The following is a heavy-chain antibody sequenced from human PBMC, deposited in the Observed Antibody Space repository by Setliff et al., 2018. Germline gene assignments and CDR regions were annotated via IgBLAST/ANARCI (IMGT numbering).Heavy chain of an antibody. CDR2: TIPIFGTT. J-gene: IGHJ6*03. CDR3: VREGVDSRSSTDYRYYMDV. D-gene: IGHD3-22*01. V-gene: IGHV1-69*05. Sequence: AASVKVSCKASGATFSSYGISWVRQAPGQGLEWMGGTIPIFGTTDYAQKFRGRVTIITDESTSTAFMQLSSLRSEDTAVYYCVREGVDSRSSTDYRYYMDVWGKGTTVTVSS. CDR1: GATFSSYG.